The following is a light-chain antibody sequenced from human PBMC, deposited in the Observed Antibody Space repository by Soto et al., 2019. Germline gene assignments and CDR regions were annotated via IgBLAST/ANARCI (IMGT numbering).Light chain of an antibody. CDR2: DAS. CDR1: ESVGTK. J-gene: IGKJ4*01. CDR3: QQYNHWPPIT. V-gene: IGKV3-15*01. Sequence: EVVMTQSPATLSVSPGEGATLSCRASESVGTKLAWHQHRPGQAPRLLIFDASARASGVPARVSGSGSGTEFTLTISSLQSEDFAVYYCQQYNHWPPITFGGGTKVEIK.